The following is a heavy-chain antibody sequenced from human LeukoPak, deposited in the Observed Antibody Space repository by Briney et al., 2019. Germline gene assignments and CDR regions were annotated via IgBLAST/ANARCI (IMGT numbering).Heavy chain of an antibody. D-gene: IGHD4-17*01. CDR3: VATTMKK. CDR1: GFTFSTYG. J-gene: IGHJ4*02. V-gene: IGHV3-30*03. Sequence: GGSLRLSCAASGFTFSTYGMHWVRQAPGKGLEWVAVVSFDSNNLYYADSVKGRFTISRDNSKNTLYLQMSSLRADDTAVYYCVATTMKKWGQGTLVTVSS. CDR2: VSFDSNNL.